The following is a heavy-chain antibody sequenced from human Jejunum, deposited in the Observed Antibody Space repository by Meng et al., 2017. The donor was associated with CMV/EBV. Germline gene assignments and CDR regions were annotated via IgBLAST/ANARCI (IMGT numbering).Heavy chain of an antibody. CDR1: DYTCTGYH. J-gene: IGHJ4*02. D-gene: IGHD4-17*01. CDR2: RNPKSGDT. V-gene: IGHV1-2*06. Sequence: SCRASDYTCTGYHIRWVRQAPGQGLEWSGRRNPKSGDTDYAPKFQGKVTVARDTSITTAYVELNSLKSDDTAVYYCARGGDYDFDYWGQGSLVTVSS. CDR3: ARGGDYDFDY.